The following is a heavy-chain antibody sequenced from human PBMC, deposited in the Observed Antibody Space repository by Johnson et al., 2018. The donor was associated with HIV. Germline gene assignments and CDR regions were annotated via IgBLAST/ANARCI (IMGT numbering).Heavy chain of an antibody. D-gene: IGHD5-12*01. CDR2: ISYDGSNK. Sequence: QMQLVESGGGVVQPGRSLRLSCAASGFTFSSYAMHWVRQAPGKGLEWVAVISYDGSNKYYADSVKGRFTISRDNSKNTLYLQMSSLRAEDTAVYYCAKCRGLGARGAFDIWGQGTMVTVSS. CDR3: AKCRGLGARGAFDI. CDR1: GFTFSSYA. J-gene: IGHJ3*02. V-gene: IGHV3-30*18.